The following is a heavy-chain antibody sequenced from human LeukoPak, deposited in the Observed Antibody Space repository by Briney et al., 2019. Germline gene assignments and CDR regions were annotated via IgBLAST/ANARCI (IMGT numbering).Heavy chain of an antibody. CDR1: GFTFSSYS. J-gene: IGHJ5*02. Sequence: GGSLRLSCAASGFTFSSYSMNWVRQAPGKGLEWVSSISSSSSYIYYADSVKGRFTISRDNAKNSLYLQMNSLRAEDTAVYYCAAYCSSTSCPLGSTPWGQGTLVTVSS. CDR3: AAYCSSTSCPLGSTP. V-gene: IGHV3-21*01. D-gene: IGHD2-2*01. CDR2: ISSSSSYI.